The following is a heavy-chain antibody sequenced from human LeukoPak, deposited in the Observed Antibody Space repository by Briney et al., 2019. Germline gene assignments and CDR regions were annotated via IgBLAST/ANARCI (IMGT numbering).Heavy chain of an antibody. CDR3: ARDYNWVFDY. D-gene: IGHD1-20*01. Sequence: GSLRLSCAASGFIFNNEPMNWVRQAPGKGLEWVAHIRSDTKTIVYADSVKGRFTISRDNAKNSLSLQMNSLRVEDMAVYYCARDYNWVFDYWGQGTLVTVSS. V-gene: IGHV3-48*01. CDR2: IRSDTKTI. CDR1: GFIFNNEP. J-gene: IGHJ4*02.